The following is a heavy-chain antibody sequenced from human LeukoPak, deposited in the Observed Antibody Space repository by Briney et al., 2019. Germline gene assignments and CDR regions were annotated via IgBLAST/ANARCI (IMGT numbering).Heavy chain of an antibody. CDR1: GITFTSHA. CDR2: ISGRGGQT. D-gene: IGHD5-24*01. J-gene: IGHJ6*03. V-gene: IGHV3-23*01. Sequence: GGSLRLSCAAAGITFTSHAMSWVRQDPGKGPEWVSLISGRGGQTYYGDSVKGRFTISRDNSKSTLYLQMNSLRAEDTAVYYCAKGGVATMRDGYNYYYYYMEVWGRGTTVTVSS. CDR3: AKGGVATMRDGYNYYYYYMEV.